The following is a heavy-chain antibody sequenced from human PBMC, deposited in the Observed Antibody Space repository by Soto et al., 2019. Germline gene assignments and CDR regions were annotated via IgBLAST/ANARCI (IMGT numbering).Heavy chain of an antibody. CDR1: GYTFTGYY. D-gene: IGHD2-15*01. V-gene: IGHV1-2*04. J-gene: IGHJ6*03. CDR3: ARDLQYCSGGSCPIYMDV. Sequence: ASVKVSCKASGYTFTGYYLHWVRQAPGQGLEWMGWINPNSGATNYAQKFQGWVTMTRDTSISTAYMELSRLRNDDTAVYYCARDLQYCSGGSCPIYMDVWGKGTTVTVSS. CDR2: INPNSGAT.